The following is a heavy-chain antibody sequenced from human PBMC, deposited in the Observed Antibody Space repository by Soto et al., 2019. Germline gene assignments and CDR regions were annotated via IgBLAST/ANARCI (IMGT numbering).Heavy chain of an antibody. V-gene: IGHV3-48*02. Sequence: GGSLRLSCAASGFIFNSYNMNWVRQAPGKGLEWVSSIDSRGSNMYYADSVKGRFTISRDNANNSLFLQMNSLRDEDTAVYYCARDHASRFLEWFKARPTVSFDPWGQGTLVTVSS. D-gene: IGHD3-3*01. CDR3: ARDHASRFLEWFKARPTVSFDP. CDR2: IDSRGSNM. J-gene: IGHJ5*02. CDR1: GFIFNSYN.